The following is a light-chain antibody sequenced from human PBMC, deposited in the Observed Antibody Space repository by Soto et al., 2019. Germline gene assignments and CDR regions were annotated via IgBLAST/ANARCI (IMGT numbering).Light chain of an antibody. Sequence: QSALTQPPSLSGSPGQSITISCTGTSSDVGGYTSVSWYQQHPGKAPKLVIYEVSDRPSGVSSRFSGSKSGNTASPTISGLQAEDEADYYCSSYTSDSTYVFGTGTKVTVL. J-gene: IGLJ1*01. V-gene: IGLV2-14*01. CDR1: SSDVGGYTS. CDR3: SSYTSDSTYV. CDR2: EVS.